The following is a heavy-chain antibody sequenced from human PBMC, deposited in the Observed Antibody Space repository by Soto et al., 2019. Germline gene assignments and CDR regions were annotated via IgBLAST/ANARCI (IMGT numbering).Heavy chain of an antibody. CDR1: GYTFTGYY. CDR2: INPNSGGT. Sequence: ASVKVSCKASGYTFTGYYMHWVRQAPGQGLEWMGWINPNSGGTNYAQKFQGWVTMTRDTSISTAYMELSRLRSDDTAVYYCAKEVARRYYYGMDVWGQGPTVTVSS. CDR3: AKEVARRYYYGMDV. V-gene: IGHV1-2*04. D-gene: IGHD5-12*01. J-gene: IGHJ6*02.